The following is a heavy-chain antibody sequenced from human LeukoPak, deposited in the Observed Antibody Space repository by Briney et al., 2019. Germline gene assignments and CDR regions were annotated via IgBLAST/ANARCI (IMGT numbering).Heavy chain of an antibody. J-gene: IGHJ4*02. CDR2: IYYSGST. Sequence: SETLSLTCTVSGGSISSGGYYWSWIRQHPGKGLEWIGYIYYSGSTYYNPSLKSRVTISVDTSKNQFSLKLSSVTAADTAVYYCATLAVAATLYFDYWGQGTLVTVSS. D-gene: IGHD2-15*01. V-gene: IGHV4-31*03. CDR1: GGSISSGGYY. CDR3: ATLAVAATLYFDY.